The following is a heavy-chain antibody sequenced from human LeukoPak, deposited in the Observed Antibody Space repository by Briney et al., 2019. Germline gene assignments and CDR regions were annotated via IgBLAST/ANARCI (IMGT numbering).Heavy chain of an antibody. CDR2: IYYSGST. CDR3: AADNSSGWYYYYYGMDV. CDR1: GGSISSSSYY. V-gene: IGHV4-39*07. J-gene: IGHJ6*02. Sequence: SETLSLTCTVSGGSISSSSYYWGWIRQPPGKGLEWLGSIYYSGSTYYNPSLKSRVTISVDTSKNQFSLKLSSVTAADTAVYYCAADNSSGWYYYYYGMDVWGQGTTVTVSS. D-gene: IGHD6-19*01.